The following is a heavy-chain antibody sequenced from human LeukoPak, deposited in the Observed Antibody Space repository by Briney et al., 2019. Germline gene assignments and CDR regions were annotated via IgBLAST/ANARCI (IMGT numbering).Heavy chain of an antibody. D-gene: IGHD1-26*01. CDR3: AKGRGWEASYYYYYMDV. J-gene: IGHJ6*03. Sequence: GGSLRLSCTVSGFTLSSYEMSWIRQAPGKGLEWVSSIDYSGGSSYYADSVKGRFTISRDDSKNTLYLQMNSLRAEDTAVYYCAKGRGWEASYYYYYMDVWGKGTTVTISS. CDR2: IDYSGGSS. V-gene: IGHV3-23*01. CDR1: GFTLSSYE.